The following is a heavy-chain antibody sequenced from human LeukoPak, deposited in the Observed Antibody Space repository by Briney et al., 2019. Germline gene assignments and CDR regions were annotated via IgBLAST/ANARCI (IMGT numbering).Heavy chain of an antibody. D-gene: IGHD5-24*01. CDR2: IYYSGTT. Sequence: SETLSLTCTVSGGSISSGDFYWSWIRQHPGKGLEWIGYIYYSGTTYYSPSLKSRVSISLDTTKNQFSLKLSSVTAADTAVYYCARSRDGYNRFDYWGQGTLVTVSS. CDR1: GGSISSGDFY. CDR3: ARSRDGYNRFDY. J-gene: IGHJ4*02. V-gene: IGHV4-31*03.